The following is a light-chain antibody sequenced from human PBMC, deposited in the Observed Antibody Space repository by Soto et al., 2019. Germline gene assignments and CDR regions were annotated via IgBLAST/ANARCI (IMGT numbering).Light chain of an antibody. CDR1: QSVRSH. CDR2: GAS. Sequence: EVVMTQSPATLSVSPGERATLSCRASQSVRSHLAWYQQKPGQAPSLLIFGASTRATGVPARFSGSESGTEFTLTISSLQSEDVAVYYCHQYNAWPPVTFGGGTKVEIK. J-gene: IGKJ4*01. V-gene: IGKV3-15*01. CDR3: HQYNAWPPVT.